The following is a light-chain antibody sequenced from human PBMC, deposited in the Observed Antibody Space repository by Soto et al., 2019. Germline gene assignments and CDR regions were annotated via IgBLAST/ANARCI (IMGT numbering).Light chain of an antibody. CDR2: DAS. J-gene: IGKJ1*01. CDR3: QQRSNLPRT. CDR1: QSVSSY. Sequence: EIVLTQSPATLSLSPGERATLSCRASQSVSSYLAWYQQKPGQAPRLLIYDASNRATGIPARFSGSGSGTDFTLTTSSLEPEDFAVYYCQQRSNLPRTFGQGTKVDIK. V-gene: IGKV3-11*01.